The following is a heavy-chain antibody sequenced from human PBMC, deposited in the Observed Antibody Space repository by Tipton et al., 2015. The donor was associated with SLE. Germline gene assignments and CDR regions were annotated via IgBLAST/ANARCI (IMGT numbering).Heavy chain of an antibody. J-gene: IGHJ4*02. CDR1: GGTFSSYA. Sequence: QSGAEVKKPGSSVKMSCKVSGGTFSSYAISWARQAPGQGLEWMGRIIPIFDSPDYAQKLQGRVTITADESTSTAYMEVSRLRSEDTAVYYCAKDAVGIVGATSDYWGQGTLVTVSS. D-gene: IGHD1-26*01. CDR2: IIPIFDSP. V-gene: IGHV1-69*13. CDR3: AKDAVGIVGATSDY.